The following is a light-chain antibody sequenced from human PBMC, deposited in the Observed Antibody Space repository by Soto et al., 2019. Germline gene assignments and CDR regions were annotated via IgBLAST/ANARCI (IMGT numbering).Light chain of an antibody. V-gene: IGLV7-46*01. CDR3: SLTYTGGRV. Sequence: QAVVTQEPSLTVSPGETVTLTCGSSAGVVPNGHWPYWFQQNPGQAPTTLIYATTNKHSWTPARFSGSLLGGKAALTLSSAQPDDEAVYYCSLTYTGGRVFGGGTKLTVL. J-gene: IGLJ2*01. CDR1: AGVVPNGHW. CDR2: ATT.